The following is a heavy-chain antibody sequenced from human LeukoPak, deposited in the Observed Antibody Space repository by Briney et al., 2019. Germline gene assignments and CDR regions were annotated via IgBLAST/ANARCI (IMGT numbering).Heavy chain of an antibody. D-gene: IGHD3-22*01. Sequence: SETLSLTCTVSGGSISSSSYSWGWIRQPPGKGLEWIGSIYYSGSTYYNPSLKSRVTISVDTSKNQFSLKLSSVTAADTAVYYCARASATYYYDSSGFNWFDPWGQGTLVTVSS. CDR3: ARASATYYYDSSGFNWFDP. J-gene: IGHJ5*02. CDR2: IYYSGST. CDR1: GGSISSSSYS. V-gene: IGHV4-39*01.